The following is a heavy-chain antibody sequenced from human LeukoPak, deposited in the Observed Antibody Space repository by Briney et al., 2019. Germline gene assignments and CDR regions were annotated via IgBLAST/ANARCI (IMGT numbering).Heavy chain of an antibody. Sequence: SETLSLTCTVSGGSMGSYYWSWIRQPPGKGLEWIGYIYYSGSTKYNPSLKSRVTISVDTSKNQFSLKLSSVTAADTAVYYCASLARGGNWFDPWGQGTLVTVSS. CDR3: ASLARGGNWFDP. CDR2: IYYSGST. D-gene: IGHD6-6*01. J-gene: IGHJ5*02. V-gene: IGHV4-59*12. CDR1: GGSMGSYY.